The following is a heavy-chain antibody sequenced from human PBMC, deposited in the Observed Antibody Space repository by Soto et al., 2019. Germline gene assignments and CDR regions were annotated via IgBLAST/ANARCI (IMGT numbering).Heavy chain of an antibody. D-gene: IGHD5-12*01. Sequence: GASVKVSCKASGYTFTSYGIIWVRQAPGQGLEWMGWISAYNGNTNYAQKLQGRVTMTTDTSTSTAYMELRSLRSDDTAVYYCARVDRYSGYEAPDYWGQGTLVTVSS. J-gene: IGHJ4*02. V-gene: IGHV1-18*01. CDR1: GYTFTSYG. CDR3: ARVDRYSGYEAPDY. CDR2: ISAYNGNT.